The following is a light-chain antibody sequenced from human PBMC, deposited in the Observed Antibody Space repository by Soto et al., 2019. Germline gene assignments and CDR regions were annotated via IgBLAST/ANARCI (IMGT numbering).Light chain of an antibody. Sequence: DIPMTQSPSSLSASVGDRVTIACRASQDIGNYLAWYQQKPGKLPNLLIYDASFLQSGVPSRFSGSRSGTEFTLTISSLQPEDFATYYCQKYDSAPWAFGQGTKVEIK. CDR3: QKYDSAPWA. J-gene: IGKJ1*01. V-gene: IGKV1-27*01. CDR1: QDIGNY. CDR2: DAS.